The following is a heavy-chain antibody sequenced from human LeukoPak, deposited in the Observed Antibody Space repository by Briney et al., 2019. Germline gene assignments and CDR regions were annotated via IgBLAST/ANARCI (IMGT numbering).Heavy chain of an antibody. CDR3: ARVGCSGGSCYPGGDYFDY. CDR2: ITSSSSYI. D-gene: IGHD2-15*01. Sequence: GGSLRLSCAAFGFNFSSYSMNWVRQAPGKGLEWVSSITSSSSYIYYADSVKGRFTISRDNAKNSLYLQMNSLRVEDTAVYYCARVGCSGGSCYPGGDYFDYWGQGTLVTVSS. V-gene: IGHV3-21*01. J-gene: IGHJ4*02. CDR1: GFNFSSYS.